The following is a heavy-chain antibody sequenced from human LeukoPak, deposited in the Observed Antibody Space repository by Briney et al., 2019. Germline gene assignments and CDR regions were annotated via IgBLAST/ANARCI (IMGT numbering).Heavy chain of an antibody. CDR3: AKCRGTGSCYSGGIDY. D-gene: IGHD2-15*01. V-gene: IGHV3-30*18. CDR1: GFTFGSHG. J-gene: IGHJ4*02. CDR2: VSYDGGHK. Sequence: GGSLRLSCVASGFTFGSHGMHWVRQAPGKALEWVAAVSYDGGHKYHADSVKGRFTISRDNSKNILYLEMSSLRDEDTAVYSCAKCRGTGSCYSGGIDYLGQETLVTVSS.